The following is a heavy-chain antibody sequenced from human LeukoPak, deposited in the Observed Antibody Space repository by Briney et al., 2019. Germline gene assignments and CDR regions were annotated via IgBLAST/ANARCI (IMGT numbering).Heavy chain of an antibody. CDR1: GFTFRSYA. J-gene: IGHJ4*02. V-gene: IGHV3-23*01. D-gene: IGHD6-19*01. Sequence: PGGSLRLSCAVSGFTFRSYAMSWVRQAPGKGLEWVSAISGSGGSTNYADSVKGRFTISRDNSKNKLYLQMNSLRAEDTAVYYCAKDRHIAVATYYFDYWGQGTLVTVSS. CDR3: AKDRHIAVATYYFDY. CDR2: ISGSGGST.